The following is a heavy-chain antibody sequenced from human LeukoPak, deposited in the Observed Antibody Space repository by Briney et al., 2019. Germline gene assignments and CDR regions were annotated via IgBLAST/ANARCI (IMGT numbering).Heavy chain of an antibody. D-gene: IGHD3-3*01. J-gene: IGHJ4*02. V-gene: IGHV3-30*18. CDR1: GFTFRDHY. Sequence: TGGSLRLSCAASGFTFRDHYMDWVRQAPGKGLEWLAVISYEGSNIYYADSVKGRFTISRDNSKNTLYLQMNSLRAGDTAVYYCAKEFWSGYQYYDYWGQGTLVTVSS. CDR2: ISYEGSNI. CDR3: AKEFWSGYQYYDY.